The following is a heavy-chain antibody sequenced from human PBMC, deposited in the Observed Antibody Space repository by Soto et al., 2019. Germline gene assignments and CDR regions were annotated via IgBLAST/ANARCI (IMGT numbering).Heavy chain of an antibody. CDR2: LVVGSGNT. CDR3: AAVPVLRFLQWLTAYFEY. V-gene: IGHV1-58*01. D-gene: IGHD3-3*01. J-gene: IGHJ4*02. Sequence: ASVKVSCNTAGFMFTSSAVQWVRQARGQRLEWIGWLVVGSGNTHYAQHFQERVTLTRDMSTGTAYMELSSLRSEDTAVYYCAAVPVLRFLQWLTAYFEYWGQGTLVSVS. CDR1: GFMFTSSA.